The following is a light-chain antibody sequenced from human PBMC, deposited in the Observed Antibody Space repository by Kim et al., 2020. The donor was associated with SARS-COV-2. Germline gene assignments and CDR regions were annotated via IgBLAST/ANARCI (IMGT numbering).Light chain of an antibody. Sequence: LSPGERVTISCRASQSLNTKYFAWYQQKPGQAPRLLIFGIFTRATGIPDRFSGSGSGTDFSLTISRLEPEDFAVYHCQQYESPPYTFGQGTKLEI. CDR1: QSLNTKY. J-gene: IGKJ2*01. V-gene: IGKV3-20*01. CDR3: QQYESPPYT. CDR2: GIF.